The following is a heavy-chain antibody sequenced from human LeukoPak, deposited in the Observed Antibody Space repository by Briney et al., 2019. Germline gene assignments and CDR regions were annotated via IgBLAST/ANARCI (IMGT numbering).Heavy chain of an antibody. V-gene: IGHV3-7*03. J-gene: IGHJ4*02. Sequence: GGSLRLSCAASGFTFSSYWMSWVRQAPGKGLEWVANIKQDGSEKYYVDSVKGRFTISRDNSKNTLYLQMNSLRAEDTAVYYCARENVGIAVAGPFDYWGQGTLVTVSS. CDR2: IKQDGSEK. D-gene: IGHD6-19*01. CDR3: ARENVGIAVAGPFDY. CDR1: GFTFSSYW.